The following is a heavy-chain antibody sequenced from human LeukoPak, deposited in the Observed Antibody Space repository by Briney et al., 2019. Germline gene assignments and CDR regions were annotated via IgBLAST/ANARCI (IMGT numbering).Heavy chain of an antibody. Sequence: SETLSLTCAVYGGSFSGYYWSWIRQPPGKGLEWIGEINHSGSTNYNPSLKSRVNISVDTSKNQFSLKLSSVTAADTAVYYCASFYRYYYYGMDVWGQGTTVTVSS. CDR3: ASFYRYYYYGMDV. V-gene: IGHV4-34*01. CDR2: INHSGST. CDR1: GGSFSGYY. D-gene: IGHD2/OR15-2a*01. J-gene: IGHJ6*02.